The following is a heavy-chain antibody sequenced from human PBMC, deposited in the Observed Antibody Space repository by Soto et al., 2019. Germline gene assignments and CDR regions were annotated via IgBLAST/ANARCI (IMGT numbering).Heavy chain of an antibody. CDR3: AKGGVAAARGYFDS. CDR2: ISGSGSNT. V-gene: IGHV3-23*01. J-gene: IGHJ4*03. Sequence: EVQLLESGGGLVKPGGSLRLSCSASGLTFRSYGMSWVRQAPGKGLEWVSDISGSGSNTNYADSVKGRFTISRDNSNNTLYLQRNSLRDEDTAIYYCAKGGVAAARGYFDSWGQGTLVTVSS. CDR1: GLTFRSYG. D-gene: IGHD6-13*01.